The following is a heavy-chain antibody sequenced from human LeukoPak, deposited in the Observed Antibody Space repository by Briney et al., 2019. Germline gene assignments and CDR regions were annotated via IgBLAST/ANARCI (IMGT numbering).Heavy chain of an antibody. CDR2: IKQDGSDK. J-gene: IGHJ4*02. V-gene: IGHV3-7*01. CDR3: ARDKREGATLFDH. Sequence: GGSLRLSCAASGFTFSSYWMAWVRQAPGKGLEWVANIKQDGSDKFYMDSMKGRFTISRDNARNSVYLQMNSLRVEDTAVYYCARDKREGATLFDHWGQGTLVTVSS. D-gene: IGHD5-12*01. CDR1: GFTFSSYW.